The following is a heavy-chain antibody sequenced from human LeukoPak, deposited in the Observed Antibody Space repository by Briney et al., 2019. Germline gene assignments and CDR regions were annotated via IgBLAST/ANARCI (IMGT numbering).Heavy chain of an antibody. Sequence: SETLSLTCTVSGGSISSYYWSWIRQPPGKGLEWIGYIYYSGSTNYNPSLKSRVTISVDTPKNQFSLKLSSVTAADTAVYYCARRGGYCSGGSCELDYWGQGTLVTVSS. CDR3: ARRGGYCSGGSCELDY. D-gene: IGHD2-15*01. J-gene: IGHJ4*02. V-gene: IGHV4-59*08. CDR1: GGSISSYY. CDR2: IYYSGST.